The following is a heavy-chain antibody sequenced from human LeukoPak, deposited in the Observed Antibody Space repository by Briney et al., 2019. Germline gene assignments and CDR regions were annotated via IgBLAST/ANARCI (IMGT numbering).Heavy chain of an antibody. Sequence: PGGSLRLSCVGSGFTFSNYAMSWVRQDPGKGLEWVSGINANGDGTYYADSVKGRFTISRDNAKNTLYLQMHSLRGEDTAAYYCAKRSLGWGQGTLVTVSS. D-gene: IGHD3-10*01. CDR2: INANGDGT. CDR1: GFTFSNYA. V-gene: IGHV3-23*01. J-gene: IGHJ4*02. CDR3: AKRSLG.